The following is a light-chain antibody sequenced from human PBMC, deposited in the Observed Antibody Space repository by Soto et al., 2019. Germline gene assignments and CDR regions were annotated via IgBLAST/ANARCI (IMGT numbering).Light chain of an antibody. J-gene: IGKJ4*02. CDR3: QQYDSLPPT. Sequence: DIQMTPAPSSLSASVGDSVTMTCQASQDIKNFLNWYQQKPGKAPKLLIYDAFKLDTGVPSRFSGSGSGTDFTFTISRLQPEDIETYFCQQYDSLPPTFGGGTKVEI. V-gene: IGKV1-33*01. CDR2: DAF. CDR1: QDIKNF.